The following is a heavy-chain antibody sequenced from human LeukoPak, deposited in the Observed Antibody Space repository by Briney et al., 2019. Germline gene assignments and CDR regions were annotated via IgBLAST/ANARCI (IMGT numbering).Heavy chain of an antibody. CDR2: ISGSGGST. D-gene: IGHD6-13*01. V-gene: IGHV3-23*01. CDR1: GFTFSSYA. J-gene: IGHJ6*02. Sequence: GGSLRLSCAASGFTFSSYAMSWVRQAPGKGLEWVSGISGSGGSTYYEDSVKGRFTISRDDSKNTPDLQMNSLRAEDTAVYYCAQAIAAAGIPPTYYGIDVWGPKTTVTVSS. CDR3: AQAIAAAGIPPTYYGIDV.